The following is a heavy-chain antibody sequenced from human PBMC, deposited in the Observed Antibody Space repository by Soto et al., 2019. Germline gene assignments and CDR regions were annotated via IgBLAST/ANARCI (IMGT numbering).Heavy chain of an antibody. V-gene: IGHV3-21*06. D-gene: IGHD2-2*01. CDR1: GFTVGEDG. J-gene: IGHJ5*01. CDR2: ISSSTSYV. CDR3: ARDPSEGRVGNWFES. Sequence: GSLRLCYRASGFTVGEDGMNWVRQAAVKGLEWVASISSSTSYVYYADSVKGRFSTSRDNAKNILYLEMYALRSEDTAVYYCARDPSEGRVGNWFESWGQGTLVTV.